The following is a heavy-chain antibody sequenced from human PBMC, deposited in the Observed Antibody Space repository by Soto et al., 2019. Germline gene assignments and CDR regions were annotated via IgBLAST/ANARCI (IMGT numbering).Heavy chain of an antibody. V-gene: IGHV1-2*02. CDR1: GSTFTGYY. Sequence: ASVKVSCKASGSTFTGYYMHWVRQAPGQGLEWMGWINPNSGGTNYAQKFQGRVTMTRDTSISTAYMELSRLRSDDTAVYYCARGSSSWFLDLTLDIWGQGTMVTVSS. CDR3: ARGSSSWFLDLTLDI. CDR2: INPNSGGT. D-gene: IGHD6-13*01. J-gene: IGHJ3*02.